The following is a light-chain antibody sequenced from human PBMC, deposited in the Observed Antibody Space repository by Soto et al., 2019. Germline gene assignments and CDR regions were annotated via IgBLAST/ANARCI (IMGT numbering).Light chain of an antibody. CDR1: QSVSSNY. J-gene: IGKJ1*01. CDR2: DAS. V-gene: IGKV3D-20*02. CDR3: QQRGNWWT. Sequence: EIVLTQAPATLSVSPGERATLSCRASQSVSSNYLAWYQQKPGQSPRLLIYDASNRASGIPARFTGSGSGTDFTLTISSVEPEDSAIYYCQQRGNWWTFGQGTKVDIK.